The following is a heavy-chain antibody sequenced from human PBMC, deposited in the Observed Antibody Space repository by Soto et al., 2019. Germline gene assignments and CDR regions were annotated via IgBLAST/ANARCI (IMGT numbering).Heavy chain of an antibody. Sequence: QVQLVQSGAEVKKPGSSVKVSCKASGGSSSRHTINWVRQAPGQGLEWIGSMIYILGITNYAQKFQGSVTITAEKSTSTAYMELSGLKSDDTAVYYCARHINEGYADSGDGRRNHWGQGTLVTVSS. CDR1: GGSSSRHT. CDR2: MIYILGIT. V-gene: IGHV1-69*02. CDR3: ARHINEGYADSGDGRRNH. D-gene: IGHD4-17*01. J-gene: IGHJ5*02.